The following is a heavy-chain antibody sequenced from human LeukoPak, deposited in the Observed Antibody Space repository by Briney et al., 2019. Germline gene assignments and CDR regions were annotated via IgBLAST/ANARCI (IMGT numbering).Heavy chain of an antibody. V-gene: IGHV4-39*01. D-gene: IGHD3-22*01. CDR1: GGSISSSSYY. CDR3: ARQAGDYDSSGGVDY. J-gene: IGHJ4*02. Sequence: SETLSLTCTVSGGSISSSSYYWGWIRQPPGKGLEWIGSIYYSGSTNYNPSLKSRVTISVDTSKNQFSLKLSSVTAADTAVYYCARQAGDYDSSGGVDYWGQGTLVTVSS. CDR2: IYYSGST.